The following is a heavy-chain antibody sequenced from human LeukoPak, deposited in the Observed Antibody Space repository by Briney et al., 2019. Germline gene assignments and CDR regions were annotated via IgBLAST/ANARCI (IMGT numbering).Heavy chain of an antibody. Sequence: SETLSLTCAVYRGSFRGYYWSWIRQFPGKGLEWIGEINDSETTNYNPSLKSRVTISVDTPKNQFSLRLSSVTAADTAVYYCARAGGRTGYSLDFDYWGQGTLVTVSS. J-gene: IGHJ4*02. D-gene: IGHD3-9*01. CDR3: ARAGGRTGYSLDFDY. CDR1: RGSFRGYY. CDR2: INDSETT. V-gene: IGHV4-34*01.